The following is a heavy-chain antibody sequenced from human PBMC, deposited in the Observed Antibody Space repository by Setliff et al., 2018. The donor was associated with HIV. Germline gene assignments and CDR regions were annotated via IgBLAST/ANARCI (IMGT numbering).Heavy chain of an antibody. V-gene: IGHV4-61*09. J-gene: IGHJ4*02. Sequence: TSETLSLTCSVSGGSIISGSYYWSWIRQPAGKGLEWIGHIYTSGSTNYNPSLKSRVTISVDTSKNQFSLKLSSVTAADTAVYYCARTSEYDFGLTKYLDYWGQGTLVTAPQ. CDR3: ARTSEYDFGLTKYLDY. CDR2: IYTSGST. CDR1: GGSIISGSYY. D-gene: IGHD3-3*01.